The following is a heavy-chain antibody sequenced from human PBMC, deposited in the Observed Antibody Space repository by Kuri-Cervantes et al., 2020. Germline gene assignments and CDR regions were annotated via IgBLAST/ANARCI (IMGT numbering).Heavy chain of an antibody. D-gene: IGHD5-18*01. Sequence: SETLSLTCAVYGGSFSGYYWSWIRQAPGKGLEWIGEINHRGSTNYNPSLKSRVTISVDTSKNQFSLKLNSVTAAGTAVYYCARRVDTPMFTDWYFDLWGHGTLVTVSS. V-gene: IGHV4-34*01. CDR3: ARRVDTPMFTDWYFDL. CDR1: GGSFSGYY. J-gene: IGHJ2*01. CDR2: INHRGST.